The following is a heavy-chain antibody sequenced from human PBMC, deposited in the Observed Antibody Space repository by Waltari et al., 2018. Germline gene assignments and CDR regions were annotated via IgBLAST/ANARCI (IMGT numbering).Heavy chain of an antibody. J-gene: IGHJ4*02. V-gene: IGHV4-61*02. D-gene: IGHD6-19*01. Sequence: QVQLQESGPGLVKPSQTLSLTCTVSGGSISSGSYYWSWIRQPAGKGLEWIGRIYTRGSTNYHPSLKSRVTISVDTSKNQFSLKLSSVTAADTAVYYCARVDSRYSSGPMDYWGQGTLVTVSS. CDR3: ARVDSRYSSGPMDY. CDR2: IYTRGST. CDR1: GGSISSGSYY.